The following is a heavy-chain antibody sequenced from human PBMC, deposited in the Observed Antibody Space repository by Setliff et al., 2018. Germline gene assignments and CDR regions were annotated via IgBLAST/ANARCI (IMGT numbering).Heavy chain of an antibody. Sequence: KAGESLQISCKGSGYSFTSYWIGWVRQMPGKGLEWMGIIYPGDSDTRYSPSFQGQVTISADKSISTAYLQWSSLKASDTAMYYCARGPLLTGYPHALRRYYYGMDVWGQGTTVTVSS. V-gene: IGHV5-51*01. CDR2: IYPGDSDT. J-gene: IGHJ6*02. D-gene: IGHD3-9*01. CDR1: GYSFTSYW. CDR3: ARGPLLTGYPHALRRYYYGMDV.